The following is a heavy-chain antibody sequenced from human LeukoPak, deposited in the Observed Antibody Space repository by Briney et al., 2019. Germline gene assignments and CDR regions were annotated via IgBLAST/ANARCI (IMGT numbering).Heavy chain of an antibody. J-gene: IGHJ4*02. Sequence: SETLSLTCTVSGGSISSGGYYWSWIRQHPGKGLEWIGYIYYSGSTYYNPSLKSRVTISIDTSKNQFSLKLSSVTAADTAVYYCASFFTYYYDSSGFLWGQGTLVTVSS. CDR2: IYYSGST. D-gene: IGHD3-22*01. CDR1: GGSISSGGYY. V-gene: IGHV4-31*03. CDR3: ASFFTYYYDSSGFL.